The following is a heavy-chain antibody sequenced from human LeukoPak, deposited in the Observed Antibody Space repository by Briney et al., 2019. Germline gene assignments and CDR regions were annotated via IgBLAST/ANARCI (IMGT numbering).Heavy chain of an antibody. V-gene: IGHV3-33*01. CDR2: IFYDGSKT. CDR1: AFTFSNYG. Sequence: GGSLRLSCAASAFTFSNYGMHWVRQAPGKGLEWVAVIFYDGSKTYYADSVRGRFTISRDNSMHTLYLQMNSLRAVDTAVYYCARDQRSWYFDLWGRGTLVTVSS. J-gene: IGHJ2*01. D-gene: IGHD2-15*01. CDR3: ARDQRSWYFDL.